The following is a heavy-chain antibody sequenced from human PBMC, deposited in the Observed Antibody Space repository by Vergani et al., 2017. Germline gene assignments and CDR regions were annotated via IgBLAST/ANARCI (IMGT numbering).Heavy chain of an antibody. Sequence: QVQLQESGPGLVKPSETLSLTCTVSGGSISSSSYYWGWIRQPPGKGLEWIGSIYYSGSTYYNPSLKSRVTISVDTSKNQFSLKLSSVTAADTAVYYCARRSTPGAFDIWGQGTMVTVSS. D-gene: IGHD2-15*01. J-gene: IGHJ3*02. CDR3: ARRSTPGAFDI. V-gene: IGHV4-39*07. CDR1: GGSISSSSYY. CDR2: IYYSGST.